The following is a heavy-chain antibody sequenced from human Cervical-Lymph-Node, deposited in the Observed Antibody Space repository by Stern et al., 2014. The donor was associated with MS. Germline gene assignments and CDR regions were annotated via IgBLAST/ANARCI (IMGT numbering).Heavy chain of an antibody. CDR2: IWYDGSNK. CDR1: GFTFSSYG. V-gene: IGHV3-33*01. J-gene: IGHJ1*01. D-gene: IGHD3-22*01. Sequence: VHLVESGGGVVQPGRSLRLSCAASGFTFSSYGMHWVRQAPGKGLEWVAVIWYDGSNKYYAYSVKGLFTISRDNSKNTLYLQMNSLRAEDTAVYYCARGYDSSGFYTYFQHWGQGTLITVSS. CDR3: ARGYDSSGFYTYFQH.